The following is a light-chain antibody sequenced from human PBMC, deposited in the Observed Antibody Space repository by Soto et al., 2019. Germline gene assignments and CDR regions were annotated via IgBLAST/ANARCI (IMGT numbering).Light chain of an antibody. Sequence: EIVMTHSPATLSVSPGERATLSCRASQSVSSNLAWYQQKPGQAPRLLIYGASTRATGIPARFSGSGSGTELTLTISSLQSEDFAVCYCQHYNNWPRTFGQGTKVQLK. J-gene: IGKJ1*01. CDR3: QHYNNWPRT. V-gene: IGKV3-15*01. CDR1: QSVSSN. CDR2: GAS.